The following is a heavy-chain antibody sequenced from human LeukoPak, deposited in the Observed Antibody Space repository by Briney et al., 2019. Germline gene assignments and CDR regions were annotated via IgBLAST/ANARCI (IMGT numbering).Heavy chain of an antibody. D-gene: IGHD5-12*01. CDR3: AKDRLGVPGSGYEDY. CDR2: ISGSGGNT. Sequence: GGSLRLSCAASGFTFSRDASGFTCRSDAMSWVRQAPGKGRGWVSGISGSGGNTSSADSVKGRFTISRYNSKNTLYLQMNSLRVEDTAVYYCAKDRLGVPGSGYEDYWGQGTLVTVSS. CDR1: GFTFSRDASGFTCRSDA. J-gene: IGHJ4*02. V-gene: IGHV3-23*01.